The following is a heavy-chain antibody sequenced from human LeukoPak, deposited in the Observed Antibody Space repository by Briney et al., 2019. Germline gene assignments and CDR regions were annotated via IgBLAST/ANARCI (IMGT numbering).Heavy chain of an antibody. Sequence: GGSLRLSCAASGFTFSNYAIHWIRQGPGKGLKWVAIMSYDGTNKYYADSVKGRFSISRDNSKNTLYLQMNSLRPEGTAVYYCAKAVGFGEAYGMDVWGQGTTVTVSS. CDR2: MSYDGTNK. CDR3: AKAVGFGEAYGMDV. D-gene: IGHD3-10*01. CDR1: GFTFSNYA. J-gene: IGHJ6*02. V-gene: IGHV3-30*18.